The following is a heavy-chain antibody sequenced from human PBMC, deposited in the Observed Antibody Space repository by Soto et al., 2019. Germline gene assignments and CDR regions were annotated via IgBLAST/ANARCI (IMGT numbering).Heavy chain of an antibody. Sequence: EVQLVESGGGLVQPGGSLRLSCAASGFTFTGYWMSWVRQAPGKGLEWVANTHEDGREKFYVDSVKGRFTISRDNAKNSLYLQMNSLRAEDTAVYYCARDRGALGPWGQGTLVTVSS. CDR3: ARDRGALGP. J-gene: IGHJ5*02. V-gene: IGHV3-7*01. D-gene: IGHD3-16*01. CDR1: GFTFTGYW. CDR2: THEDGREK.